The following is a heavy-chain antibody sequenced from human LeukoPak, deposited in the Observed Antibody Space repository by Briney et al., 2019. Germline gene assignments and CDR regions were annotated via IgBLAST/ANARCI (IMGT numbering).Heavy chain of an antibody. D-gene: IGHD3-22*01. V-gene: IGHV3-23*01. CDR3: ARAPQYYDSSGCFDY. Sequence: GGSLRLSCAASGFTFSSYAMSWVRQAPGKRLEWVSAISGSGGSTYYADSVKGRFTISRDNSKNTLYLQMNSLRAEDTAVYYCARAPQYYDSSGCFDYWGQGTLVTVSS. CDR2: ISGSGGST. J-gene: IGHJ4*02. CDR1: GFTFSSYA.